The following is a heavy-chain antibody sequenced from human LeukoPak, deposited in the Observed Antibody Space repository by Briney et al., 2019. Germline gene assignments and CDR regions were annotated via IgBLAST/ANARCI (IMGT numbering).Heavy chain of an antibody. J-gene: IGHJ4*02. D-gene: IGHD3-16*01. CDR1: GGSISSSNW. Sequence: PSETLSLTCAVSGGSISSSNWWSWVRQPPGKGLEWIGEIYHSGNTNYNPSLKSRVTISLDKSKNQFSLKLSSVTAADTAVYYCARHVGRLGESDYWGQGTLVTVSS. CDR3: ARHVGRLGESDY. CDR2: IYHSGNT. V-gene: IGHV4-4*02.